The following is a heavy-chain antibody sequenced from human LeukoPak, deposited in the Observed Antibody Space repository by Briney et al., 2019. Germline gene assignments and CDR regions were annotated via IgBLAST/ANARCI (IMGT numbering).Heavy chain of an antibody. CDR2: INHSGST. CDR1: GGSFSGYY. V-gene: IGHV4-34*01. CDR3: ARGQGIAAAGCLDY. J-gene: IGHJ4*02. Sequence: SGTLSLTCAVSGGSFSGYYWSWIRQPPGKGLEWIGEINHSGSTNYNPSLKSRVTISVDTSKNQFSLKLSSVTAADTAVYYCARGQGIAAAGCLDYWGQGTLVTVSS. D-gene: IGHD6-13*01.